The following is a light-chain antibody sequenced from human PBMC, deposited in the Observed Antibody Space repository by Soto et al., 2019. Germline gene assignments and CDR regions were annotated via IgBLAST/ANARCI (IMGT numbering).Light chain of an antibody. Sequence: EIVMTQSPATLSVSPGEGATLSCRASQSVSTNLAWYQHKPGQAPRLLITGASTRATGIPARFSGSGSGTECTLTISGLQSEDFAVYYCQQYNYWPPLTFGQGTKVEIK. J-gene: IGKJ1*01. CDR3: QQYNYWPPLT. CDR1: QSVSTN. CDR2: GAS. V-gene: IGKV3-15*01.